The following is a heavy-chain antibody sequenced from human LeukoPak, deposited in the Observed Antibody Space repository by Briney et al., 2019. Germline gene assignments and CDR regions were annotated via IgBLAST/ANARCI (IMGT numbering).Heavy chain of an antibody. J-gene: IGHJ4*02. V-gene: IGHV4-31*03. D-gene: IGHD2-21*01. CDR2: IYYTGTT. CDR1: GGSISSGGYY. CDR3: ARQYSASLYFDY. Sequence: SETLSLTCSVSGGSISSGGYYWRWIRQHPGKGLEWIGYIYYTGTTYYNPSLESRVTVSVDTSKNQFSLKLSSVTAADTAVYYCARQYSASLYFDYWGQGTLVTVSS.